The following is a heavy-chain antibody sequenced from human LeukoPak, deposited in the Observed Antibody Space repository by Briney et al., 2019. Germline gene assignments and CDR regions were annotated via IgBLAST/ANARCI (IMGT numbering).Heavy chain of an antibody. V-gene: IGHV3-23*01. J-gene: IGHJ4*02. D-gene: IGHD5-18*01. Sequence: GGSLRLSCAASGFTFSSYAMSWVRQAPGKGLEWVSAISGSGGSTYYADSVKGRFTISRDNSKNTLYLQMNSLRAEDTAVYYCAKVLSHSGYSYGQESYFDYWGQGTLVTVSS. CDR2: ISGSGGST. CDR3: AKVLSHSGYSYGQESYFDY. CDR1: GFTFSSYA.